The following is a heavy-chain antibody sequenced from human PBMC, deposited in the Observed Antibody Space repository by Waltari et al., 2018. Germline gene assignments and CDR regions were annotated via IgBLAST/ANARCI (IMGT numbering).Heavy chain of an antibody. V-gene: IGHV3-53*01. CDR1: GFTVSSNY. Sequence: EVQLVESGGGLIQPGGSLRLSCAASGFTVSSNYMSWVRQAPGKGLEWVSVIYSGGSTYYADSVKGRFTISRDNSKNTLYLQMNSLRAEDTAVYYCARDQIMITFGGVSDGMDVWGQGTTVTVSS. D-gene: IGHD3-16*01. CDR3: ARDQIMITFGGVSDGMDV. CDR2: IYSGGST. J-gene: IGHJ6*02.